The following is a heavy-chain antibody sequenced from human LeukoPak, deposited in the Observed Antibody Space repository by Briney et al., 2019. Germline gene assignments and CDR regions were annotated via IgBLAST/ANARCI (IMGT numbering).Heavy chain of an antibody. Sequence: GGSLRLSCAASGFTFNSYAMSWVRQAPGKGLEWVSRINSDGSSTSYADSVKGRFTISRDNAKNTLYLQMNSLRAEDTAVYYCAREMSTPRGLYGMDVWGQGTTVTVSS. CDR2: INSDGSST. D-gene: IGHD2-2*01. J-gene: IGHJ6*02. CDR3: AREMSTPRGLYGMDV. CDR1: GFTFNSYA. V-gene: IGHV3-74*01.